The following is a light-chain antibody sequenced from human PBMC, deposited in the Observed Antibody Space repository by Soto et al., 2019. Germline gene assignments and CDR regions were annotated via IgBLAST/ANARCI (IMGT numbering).Light chain of an antibody. V-gene: IGKV3-15*01. CDR2: GAS. Sequence: DIVMRQSPATLSVSPGEGATLSCGASRSVSSNLAWYQQKPGQAPRLLIYGASSRATGIPARFSASGFGTEFTLSISSLQSEDFALYYCQQYNSWPYTFGQGTKLEIK. CDR3: QQYNSWPYT. CDR1: RSVSSN. J-gene: IGKJ2*01.